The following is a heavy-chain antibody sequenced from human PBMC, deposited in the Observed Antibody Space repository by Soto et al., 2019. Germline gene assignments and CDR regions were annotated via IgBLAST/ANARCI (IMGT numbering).Heavy chain of an antibody. V-gene: IGHV1-2*04. D-gene: IGHD2-15*01. CDR1: GYTFTCYY. CDR3: ARDWCSGGSCYFDI. J-gene: IGHJ3*02. Sequence: GASVKVSCKASGYTFTCYYMHWVRQAPGQGLEWMGWINPNSGGTNYAQKFQGWVTMTRDTSISTAYIELSRLRSDDTAVYYCARDWCSGGSCYFDIWGQGTMVTVSS. CDR2: INPNSGGT.